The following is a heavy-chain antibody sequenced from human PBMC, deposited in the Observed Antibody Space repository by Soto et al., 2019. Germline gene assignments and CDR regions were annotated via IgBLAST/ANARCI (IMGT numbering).Heavy chain of an antibody. Sequence: QVQLQESGPGLVKPSQTLSLTCTVSGGSISSGGYYWSWIRKHPGKGLEWIGYIYYSGSTYYNPSRKSRVTISVDTSKNQFSLKLSSVTAADTAVYYCARETIFGGARIFVYWGQGTIVTVSS. J-gene: IGHJ4*02. D-gene: IGHD3-3*01. CDR2: IYYSGST. CDR3: ARETIFGGARIFVY. CDR1: GGSISSGGYY. V-gene: IGHV4-31*03.